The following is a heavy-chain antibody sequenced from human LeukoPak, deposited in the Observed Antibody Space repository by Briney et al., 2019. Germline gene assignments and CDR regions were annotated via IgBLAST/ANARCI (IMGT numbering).Heavy chain of an antibody. D-gene: IGHD4-17*01. J-gene: IGHJ4*02. V-gene: IGHV3-23*01. CDR1: GFTFSSYA. Sequence: GGSLRLSCAASGFTFSSYAMSWVRQAPGKGLEWVSAISGSGGSTYYADSVKGRFTISRDNSKNTVSLQMNSLRAEDTAVYYCAKGRGTAVTSAANYWGQGTLVTVSS. CDR3: AKGRGTAVTSAANY. CDR2: ISGSGGST.